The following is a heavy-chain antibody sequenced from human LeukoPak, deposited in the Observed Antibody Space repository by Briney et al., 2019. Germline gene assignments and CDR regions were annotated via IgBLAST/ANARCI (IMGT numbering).Heavy chain of an antibody. CDR1: GYTFTNYD. J-gene: IGHJ5*02. CDR3: ARGTGSWLRLTRWFDP. V-gene: IGHV1-8*01. D-gene: IGHD5-12*01. CDR2: MNPNSGNT. Sequence: GASVKVSCKASGYTFTNYDINWVRQATGQGLERMGWMNPNSGNTDYAQKFQGRVTMTRNTSISTAYMELSSLVSEDTAVYYCARGTGSWLRLTRWFDPWGQGTLVTVSS.